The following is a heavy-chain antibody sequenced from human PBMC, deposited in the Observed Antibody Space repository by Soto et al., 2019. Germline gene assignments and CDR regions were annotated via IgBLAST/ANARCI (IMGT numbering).Heavy chain of an antibody. CDR1: GFTLSSYG. CDR2: ISYDGSNK. V-gene: IGHV3-30*18. D-gene: IGHD3-22*01. J-gene: IGHJ3*02. CDR3: AKNAYSSGYYDAFDI. Sequence: GGSLRLSCAASGFTLSSYGMHWVRQAPGKGLEWVAVISYDGSNKYYADSVKGRFTISRDNSKNTLYLQMNSLRAEDTAVYYCAKNAYSSGYYDAFDIWGQGTMVTVSS.